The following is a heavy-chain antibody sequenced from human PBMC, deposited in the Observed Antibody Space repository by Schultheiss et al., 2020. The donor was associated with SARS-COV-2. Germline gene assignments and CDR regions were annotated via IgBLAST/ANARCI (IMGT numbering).Heavy chain of an antibody. Sequence: GESLKISYEGSGHSFTSYWIGWVRQMPGKGLEWMGIIYPGDSDTRYRPSFQGQVTISTDKSISTAYLQWSSLKASDTAMYYCARVGVGDYGEEHHYFDYWGQGTLVTVSS. V-gene: IGHV5-51*01. D-gene: IGHD2-15*01. CDR1: GHSFTSYW. J-gene: IGHJ4*02. CDR3: ARVGVGDYGEEHHYFDY. CDR2: IYPGDSDT.